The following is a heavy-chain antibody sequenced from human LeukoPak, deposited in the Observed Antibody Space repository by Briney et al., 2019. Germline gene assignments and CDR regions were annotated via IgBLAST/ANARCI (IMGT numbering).Heavy chain of an antibody. D-gene: IGHD1-26*01. CDR3: ARHDSAVGALFI. Sequence: SETLSLTCTVSGGSISSYYWSWIRQPPGKGLEWIGYISYSGSTNYNPSLKSRVTISVDTSKNQFSLKLTSVTAADTAVYYCARHDSAVGALFIWGQGTLVTVSS. CDR2: ISYSGST. V-gene: IGHV4-59*08. CDR1: GGSISSYY. J-gene: IGHJ4*02.